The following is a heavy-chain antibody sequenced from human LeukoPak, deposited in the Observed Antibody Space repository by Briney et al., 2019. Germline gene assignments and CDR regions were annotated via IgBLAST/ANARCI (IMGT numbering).Heavy chain of an antibody. Sequence: GGSLRLSCAASGFTSSSYSMNWVRQAPGRGLEWLSYITTSSGSIYYAYSVKGRFTISRDNAKNSLYLQMNSLRAEDTAVYYCARDRDWAFDYWGQGTLVTVSS. D-gene: IGHD3/OR15-3a*01. CDR2: ITTSSGSI. J-gene: IGHJ4*02. V-gene: IGHV3-48*01. CDR3: ARDRDWAFDY. CDR1: GFTSSSYS.